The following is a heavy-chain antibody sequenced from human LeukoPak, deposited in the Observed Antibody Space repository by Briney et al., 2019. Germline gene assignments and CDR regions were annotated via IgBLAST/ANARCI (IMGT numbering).Heavy chain of an antibody. CDR1: GGSFSGDS. D-gene: IGHD5-18*01. J-gene: IGHJ4*02. CDR2: INHSGST. CDR3: ELARYTYGTYFDY. V-gene: IGHV4-34*01. Sequence: SETLSLTCDVYGGSFSGDSWSWIRQPPGMGLEWIGEINHSGSTNYNPSLKGRVTISVDTSKNQFSLKLTSVTAADTAVYYCELARYTYGTYFDYWGQGTLVTVPS.